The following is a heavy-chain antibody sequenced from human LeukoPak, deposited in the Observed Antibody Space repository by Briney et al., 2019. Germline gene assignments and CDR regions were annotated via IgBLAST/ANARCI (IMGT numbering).Heavy chain of an antibody. D-gene: IGHD3-10*01. CDR3: ARGYYYGSGSYYKRAPFDY. V-gene: IGHV1-46*03. J-gene: IGHJ4*02. CDR1: GYTFTSYY. CDR2: INPSGGST. Sequence: ASVKVSCKASGYTFTSYYMHWVRQAPGQGLEWMGIINPSGGSTSYAQKFQGRVTMTRGTSTSTVYMELSSLRSEDTAVYYCARGYYYGSGSYYKRAPFDYWGQGTLVTVSS.